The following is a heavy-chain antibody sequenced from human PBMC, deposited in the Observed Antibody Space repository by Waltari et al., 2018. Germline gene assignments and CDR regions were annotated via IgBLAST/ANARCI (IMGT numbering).Heavy chain of an antibody. J-gene: IGHJ4*02. V-gene: IGHV3-30*02. CDR3: AKDAFGNTYLDF. CDR2: IWFDGSDK. D-gene: IGHD2-2*02. Sequence: QVNLVESGGGVVKPGGSRSPSWATSGFPSRYFGMHWVRQAPGKGLEWLALIWFDGSDKFYADSVRGRFTISRDNSARTLYLDMDSLRLDDTAMYYCAKDAFGNTYLDFWGQGTLVTVSS. CDR1: GFPSRYFG.